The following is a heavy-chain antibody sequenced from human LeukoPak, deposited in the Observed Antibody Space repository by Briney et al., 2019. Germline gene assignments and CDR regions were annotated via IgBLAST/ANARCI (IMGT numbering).Heavy chain of an antibody. CDR3: ARRPSSGAGEAFDY. CDR1: GYTFTGYY. V-gene: IGHV1-2*02. J-gene: IGHJ4*02. CDR2: INPNSGGT. D-gene: IGHD6-19*01. Sequence: ASVEVSCKASGYTFTGYYIHWVRQAPGQGLEWMGWINPNSGGTNYAQKFQGRVTMARDTSISTAYMELSRLRSDDTAVYYCARRPSSGAGEAFDYWGQGTLVTVSS.